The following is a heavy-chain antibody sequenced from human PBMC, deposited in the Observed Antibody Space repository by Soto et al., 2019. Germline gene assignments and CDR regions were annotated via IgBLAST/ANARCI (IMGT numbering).Heavy chain of an antibody. CDR2: INPNGGST. CDR3: ARDGWFSALRVPFGMDV. D-gene: IGHD3-10*01. Sequence: QVHLVQSGAEVKKPGASVEVSCKASGYTFITYYIHWVRQAPGQGLEWMGIINPNGGSTTYAQNFQGRVTRTRDTATSTVYLELNSLRSEDTAVYFCARDGWFSALRVPFGMDVWGQGTTVTVSS. J-gene: IGHJ6*02. CDR1: GYTFITYY. V-gene: IGHV1-46*01.